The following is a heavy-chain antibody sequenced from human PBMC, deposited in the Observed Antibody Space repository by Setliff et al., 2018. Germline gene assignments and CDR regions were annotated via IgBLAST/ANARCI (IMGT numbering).Heavy chain of an antibody. CDR2: IKKDGSIK. D-gene: IGHD4-17*01. J-gene: IGHJ4*02. CDR1: GFTCSGYS. Sequence: GGSLRLSCAASGFTCSGYSMSWVRQAPGKGLEWVANIKKDGSIKYYLDSVRGRFTISRDNAENSLTLQMNSLRVEDTAVYYCSRDLQGSGDYVVDYWGQGTLVTVSS. V-gene: IGHV3-7*01. CDR3: SRDLQGSGDYVVDY.